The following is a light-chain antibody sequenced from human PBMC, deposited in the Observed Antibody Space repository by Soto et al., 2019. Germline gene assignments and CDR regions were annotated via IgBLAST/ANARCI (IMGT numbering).Light chain of an antibody. J-gene: IGKJ1*01. V-gene: IGKV1-5*03. CDR3: QHYNSYSEA. Sequence: DIPMPQSPSTLSGSVGERVPIXYRASQTISSWLAWYQQKPGKAPKLLIYKASTLKSGVPSRFSGSGSGTEFTLTISSLQPDDFATYYCQHYNSYSEAFGQGTKVDIK. CDR2: KAS. CDR1: QTISSW.